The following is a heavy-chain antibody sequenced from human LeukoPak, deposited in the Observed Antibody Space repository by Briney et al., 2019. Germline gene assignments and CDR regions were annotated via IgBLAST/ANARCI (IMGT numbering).Heavy chain of an antibody. J-gene: IGHJ5*02. V-gene: IGHV3-53*01. D-gene: IGHD6-6*01. CDR2: IHNSGAI. Sequence: PGGSLRLSCAASGFAVSSNYVTWVRQAPGRGLEWVSIIHNSGAIYDADSVKGRFTISRDNSMNTVYLQMNRLRLEDTAVYYCSSSIAGAASSNWFDPWGQGTLVTVSS. CDR3: SSSIAGAASSNWFDP. CDR1: GFAVSSNY.